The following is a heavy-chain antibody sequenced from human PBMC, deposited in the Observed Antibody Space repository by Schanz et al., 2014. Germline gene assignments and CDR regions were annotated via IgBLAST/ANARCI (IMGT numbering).Heavy chain of an antibody. CDR3: VREENYPSFLGYYYYMDV. D-gene: IGHD3-10*01. CDR2: ISHDGNNK. V-gene: IGHV3-30*03. J-gene: IGHJ6*03. CDR1: GFTFSSYC. Sequence: VQVVESGGGLVQPGGSLRLSCAASGFTFSSYCINWVRQAPGKGLEWAALISHDGNNKHYVDSVEGRFTISRDNSKSMLFLEMSSLRVEDTAVYYCVREENYPSFLGYYYYMDVWGKGTSVTVSS.